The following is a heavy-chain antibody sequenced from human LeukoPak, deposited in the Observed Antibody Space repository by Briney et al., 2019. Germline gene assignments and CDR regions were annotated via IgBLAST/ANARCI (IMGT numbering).Heavy chain of an antibody. Sequence: GGSLRLSCAASGFTFNIYAMHWVRQAPGKGLEWVAFISDDGSRTYYSNSVKGRFTISRDYSRKTLFVQMNSLRPEDTAMYYCARGTGSGSFLIDYWGQGTLVTVSS. CDR1: GFTFNIYA. CDR3: ARGTGSGSFLIDY. D-gene: IGHD3-10*01. V-gene: IGHV3-30-3*01. CDR2: ISDDGSRT. J-gene: IGHJ4*02.